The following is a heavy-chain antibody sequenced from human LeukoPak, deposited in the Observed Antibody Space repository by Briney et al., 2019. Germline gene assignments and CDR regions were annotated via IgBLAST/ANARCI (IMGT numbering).Heavy chain of an antibody. J-gene: IGHJ4*02. V-gene: IGHV3-21*01. D-gene: IGHD4-17*01. CDR3: ARDHDYGDYARPFDY. Sequence: GGSLRLSCAASGFTFSSYSMNWVRQAPGKGLEWVSSISSSSSYIYYADSVKGRFTISRDNAKNSLYLQMNSLRAEDTAVYYCARDHDYGDYARPFDYWGQGTLVTVSS. CDR1: GFTFSSYS. CDR2: ISSSSSYI.